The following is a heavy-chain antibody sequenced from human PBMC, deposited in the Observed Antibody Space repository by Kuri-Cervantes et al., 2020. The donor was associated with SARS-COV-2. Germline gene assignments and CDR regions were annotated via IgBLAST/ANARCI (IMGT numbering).Heavy chain of an antibody. D-gene: IGHD2-2*01. CDR2: ISAYNGNT. V-gene: IGHV1-18*01. J-gene: IGHJ6*03. Sequence: ASVKVSCKPSGGTFNSYGINWVRQAPGQGLEWMGWISAYNGNTNYAQKLQGRVTMTTDTSTSTAYMELRSLRSDDTAVYYCARVGEDIVVVPAAIPYYYYMDVWGKGTTVTVFS. CDR3: ARVGEDIVVVPAAIPYYYYMDV. CDR1: GGTFNSYG.